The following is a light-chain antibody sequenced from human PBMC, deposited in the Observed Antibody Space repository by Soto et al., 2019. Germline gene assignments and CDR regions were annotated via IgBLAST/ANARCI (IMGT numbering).Light chain of an antibody. CDR3: QQRSNWPLLT. CDR2: DAS. Sequence: EIVLTHSPATLSLSPGERATLSSRASQSVSSYLAWYQQKPGQAPRLLIYDASNRATGIPARFSGSGSGTDFTLTISSPEPEDFAVYYCQQRSNWPLLTFGGGTKVDNK. V-gene: IGKV3-11*01. CDR1: QSVSSY. J-gene: IGKJ4*01.